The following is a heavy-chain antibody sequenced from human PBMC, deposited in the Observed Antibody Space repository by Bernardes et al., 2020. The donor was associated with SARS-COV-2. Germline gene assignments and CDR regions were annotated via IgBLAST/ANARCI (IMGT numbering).Heavy chain of an antibody. CDR2: INPISGGT. CDR1: GYTFTGYY. V-gene: IGHV1-2*04. Sequence: ASVKDSCRASGYTFTGYYMHWVRQAPGQGLEWMGCINPISGGTIYAQKFQGWVTMTRDTSISTAYMELRRLKSDDTAVYYCASEPRYSCSFDVWGQGKMVTGSS. J-gene: IGHJ3*01. CDR3: ASEPRYSCSFDV. D-gene: IGHD5-12*01.